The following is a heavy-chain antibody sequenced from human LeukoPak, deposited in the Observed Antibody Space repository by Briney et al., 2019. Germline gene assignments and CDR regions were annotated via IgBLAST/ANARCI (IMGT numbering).Heavy chain of an antibody. CDR3: AREAIWRGFDY. J-gene: IGHJ4*02. CDR2: IYYSGST. Sequence: PSETLSLTCTVSGGSISSGDYYWTWIRQPPGKGLEWIGYIYYSGSTFYNPSLKSRVTVSVDTSKNQFSLILSSVTAADTAVYHCAREAIWRGFDYWGQGTLVTVSS. V-gene: IGHV4-30-4*08. D-gene: IGHD3-3*01. CDR1: GGSISSGDYY.